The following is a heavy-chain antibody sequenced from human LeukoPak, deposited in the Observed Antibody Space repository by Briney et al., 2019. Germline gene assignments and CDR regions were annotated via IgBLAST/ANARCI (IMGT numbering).Heavy chain of an antibody. Sequence: PGGSLRLSCAASGFTFSSYSMNWVRQAPGKGLEWVSYISSSSSTIYYADSVKGRFTISRDNSKNTLYLQMNSLRAEDTAVYYCARAGTDFWSGYLFDYWGQGTLVTVSS. CDR3: ARAGTDFWSGYLFDY. V-gene: IGHV3-48*01. D-gene: IGHD3-3*01. CDR1: GFTFSSYS. J-gene: IGHJ4*02. CDR2: ISSSSSTI.